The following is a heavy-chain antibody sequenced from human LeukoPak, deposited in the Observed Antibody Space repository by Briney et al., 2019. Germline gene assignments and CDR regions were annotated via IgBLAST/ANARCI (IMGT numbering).Heavy chain of an antibody. Sequence: GRSLRLSCAAAGFTFSSYGMYWGCQAPGKGLEWVAVISYDGSNKYYAHSVKGRFTISRENSKNTLYLQMNSLRAEDTAVYYCAKDSGGFGELGYFDYWGQGTRVTVSS. CDR2: ISYDGSNK. CDR3: AKDSGGFGELGYFDY. CDR1: GFTFSSYG. V-gene: IGHV3-30*18. D-gene: IGHD3-10*01. J-gene: IGHJ4*02.